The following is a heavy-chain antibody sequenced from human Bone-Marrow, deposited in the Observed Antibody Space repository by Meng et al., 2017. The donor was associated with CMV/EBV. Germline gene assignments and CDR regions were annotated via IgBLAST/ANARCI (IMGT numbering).Heavy chain of an antibody. V-gene: IGHV1-8*01. CDR2: MNPNSGNT. CDR3: ATYGGRPLPWGYGAFDI. Sequence: ASVKVSCKASGYTFTSYDINWVRQATGQGLEWMGWMNPNSGNTGYAQKFQGRVTMTRNTSISTAYMELSSLRSEDTAVYYCATYGGRPLPWGYGAFDIWGRGTMVTVSS. D-gene: IGHD4-23*01. CDR1: GYTFTSYD. J-gene: IGHJ3*02.